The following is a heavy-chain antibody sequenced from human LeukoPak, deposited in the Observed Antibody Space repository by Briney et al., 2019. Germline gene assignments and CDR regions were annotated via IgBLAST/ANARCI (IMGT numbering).Heavy chain of an antibody. Sequence: ASVKVSCKASGGTFSSYAISWVRQAPGQGLEWMGGIIPIFGTANYAQKFQGRVTITADESKSTAYMELSSLRSEDTAVYYCARTVVANYYYYYYMDVWGKGTTVTVSS. J-gene: IGHJ6*03. CDR1: GGTFSSYA. CDR3: ARTVVANYYYYYYMDV. CDR2: IIPIFGTA. V-gene: IGHV1-69*13. D-gene: IGHD2-21*01.